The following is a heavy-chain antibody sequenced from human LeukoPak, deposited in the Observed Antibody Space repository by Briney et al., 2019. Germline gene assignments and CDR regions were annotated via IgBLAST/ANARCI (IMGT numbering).Heavy chain of an antibody. V-gene: IGHV1-69*05. CDR2: IIPIFGTA. J-gene: IGHJ4*02. CDR1: GGTFSSYA. D-gene: IGHD7-27*01. Sequence: SVKVSCKASGGTFSSYAISWVRQAPGQGLEWMRGIIPIFGTANYAQKFQGRVTITTDESTSTAYMELSSLRSEDTAVYYCARAPAWGGGYFDYWGQGTLITVSS. CDR3: ARAPAWGGGYFDY.